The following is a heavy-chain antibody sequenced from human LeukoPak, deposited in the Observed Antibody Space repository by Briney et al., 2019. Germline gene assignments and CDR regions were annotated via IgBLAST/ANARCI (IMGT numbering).Heavy chain of an antibody. CDR2: NWDGGST. J-gene: IGHJ4*02. CDR3: TKGSNTWPSLFDY. D-gene: IGHD2-2*02. CDR1: GFNFEDYT. V-gene: IGHV3-43*01. Sequence: GGSLRLSCAASGFNFEDYTMHRVRQTPGKGLEWVSLNWDGGSTYYADSVKGRFAISRDNNKNSLYLQMTSLRTEDTALYYCTKGSNTWPSLFDYWGQGTLVTVSS.